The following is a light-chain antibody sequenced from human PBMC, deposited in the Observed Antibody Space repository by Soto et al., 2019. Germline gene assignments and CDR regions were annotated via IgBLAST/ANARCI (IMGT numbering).Light chain of an antibody. CDR2: EVT. J-gene: IGLJ3*02. CDR3: CSHARNNDFGV. CDR1: SNDIGSYNF. Sequence: QSALTQLASVSGSPGQSITISCTGTSNDIGSYNFVSWYQQHPGKVPKLIIYEVTKRPSGVSDRFSGSKSGNTASLTISGLQAEDEADYYCCSHARNNDFGVFGGGTKLTVL. V-gene: IGLV2-23*02.